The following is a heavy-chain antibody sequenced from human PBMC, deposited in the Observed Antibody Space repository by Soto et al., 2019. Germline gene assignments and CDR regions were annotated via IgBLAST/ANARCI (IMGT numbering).Heavy chain of an antibody. CDR1: GGSISSYY. V-gene: IGHV4-59*01. J-gene: IGHJ5*02. Sequence: SETLSLTCTVSGGSISSYYWSWIRQPPGKGLEWMGYIYYSGRTTYNPSLKSRVTISVDTSKNQFSLKLSSVTAADTAVYYCARGGGRRAFDPWGQGTLVTVSS. CDR3: ARGGGRRAFDP. CDR2: IYYSGRT.